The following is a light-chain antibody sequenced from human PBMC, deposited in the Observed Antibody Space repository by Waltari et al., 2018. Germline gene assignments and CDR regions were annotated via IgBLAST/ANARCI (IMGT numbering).Light chain of an antibody. CDR2: KTN. CDR1: SGSISSTSY. V-gene: IGLV8-61*01. J-gene: IGLJ3*02. CDR3: LRYMGSGIWV. Sequence: QTVVTQEPSLSVSPGGTVTLTCTLSSGSISSTSYPSWYQQIPGQAPRTLVYKTNTRSFGVPDRFSGSVLGSKAALTITGAQADDESDYYCLRYMGSGIWVFGGGTKLTVL.